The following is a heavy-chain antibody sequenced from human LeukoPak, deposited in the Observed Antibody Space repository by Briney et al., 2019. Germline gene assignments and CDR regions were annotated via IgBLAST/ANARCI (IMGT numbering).Heavy chain of an antibody. J-gene: IGHJ3*02. V-gene: IGHV3-48*01. CDR2: ISSSSTAI. Sequence: PGGSLRLSCAASGFTFTTYTMNWVRQAPGKGPEWVSYISSSSTAIYYADSVKGRFTISRDNAKNSLSLQMNSLRAEDTAVYYCAREYSSSSGRAFDIWGQGTMVTVSS. D-gene: IGHD6-6*01. CDR3: AREYSSSSGRAFDI. CDR1: GFTFTTYT.